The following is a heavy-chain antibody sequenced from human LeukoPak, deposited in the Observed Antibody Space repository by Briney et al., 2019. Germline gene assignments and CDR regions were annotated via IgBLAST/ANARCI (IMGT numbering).Heavy chain of an antibody. Sequence: SETLSLTCTVSGGSISSGNYYWSWIRQPAGKGLEWMGRIYTSGSTSYNPTLKSRVTISADTSKNQLSLKLTSVTAADTAVYYCARESDLSNSDRTDYWGQGTLVTVSS. V-gene: IGHV4-61*02. D-gene: IGHD4-23*01. CDR2: IYTSGST. CDR1: GGSISSGNYY. CDR3: ARESDLSNSDRTDY. J-gene: IGHJ4*02.